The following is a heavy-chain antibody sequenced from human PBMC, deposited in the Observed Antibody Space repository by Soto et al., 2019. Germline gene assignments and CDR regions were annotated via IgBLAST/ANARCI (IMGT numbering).Heavy chain of an antibody. J-gene: IGHJ4*02. CDR3: ARDEGDYGDTYFDY. Sequence: QVQLVQSGAEVKKPGASVKVSCKASGYTFTSYAMHWVRQAPGQRLEWMGWINAGNGNTKYSQKFQGRVTITRDTSASTAYMELSSLRSEDTAVYSCARDEGDYGDTYFDYWGQGTLVTVSS. V-gene: IGHV1-3*01. CDR2: INAGNGNT. CDR1: GYTFTSYA. D-gene: IGHD4-17*01.